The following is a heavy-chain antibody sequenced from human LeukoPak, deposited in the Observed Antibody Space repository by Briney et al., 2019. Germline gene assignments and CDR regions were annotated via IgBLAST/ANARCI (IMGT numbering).Heavy chain of an antibody. D-gene: IGHD6-6*01. Sequence: ASVKVSCKASGYTFTGYDIDWVRQATGQGLEWMGWINPNSGGTNYAQKFQGRVTMTRDTSISTAYMELSRLRSDDTAVYYCARDGLLSRIAARNDAFDIWGQGTMVTVSS. CDR2: INPNSGGT. J-gene: IGHJ3*02. CDR1: GYTFTGYD. CDR3: ARDGLLSRIAARNDAFDI. V-gene: IGHV1-2*02.